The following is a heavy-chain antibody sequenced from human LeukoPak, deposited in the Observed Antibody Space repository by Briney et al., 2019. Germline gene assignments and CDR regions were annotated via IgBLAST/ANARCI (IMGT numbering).Heavy chain of an antibody. CDR2: IYYSGST. V-gene: IGHV4-59*01. CDR3: ARGSDYGDY. CDR1: RASISIYY. J-gene: IGHJ4*01. Sequence: SETLSLTCTVSRASISIYYWSWIRQPPGKGLEWIGYIYYSGSTNYNPSLKGRVTMSVDTSKNQFSLRLSSVTAADTAVYYCARGSDYGDYWGHGTLVTVAS. D-gene: IGHD3-3*01.